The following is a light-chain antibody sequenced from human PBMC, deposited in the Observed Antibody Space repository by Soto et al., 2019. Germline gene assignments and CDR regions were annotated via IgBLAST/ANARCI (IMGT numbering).Light chain of an antibody. CDR1: QSVSSN. V-gene: IGKV3-15*01. Sequence: EIVMTQSPATLSVSPGERATLSCRASQSVSSNLAWYQQKPGQAPRLLIYAASTRATGIPARFSGSGSGTEITLTLSSLHLEDFAVYYCQQYNNWPPYTFGQGTKLEIK. J-gene: IGKJ2*01. CDR2: AAS. CDR3: QQYNNWPPYT.